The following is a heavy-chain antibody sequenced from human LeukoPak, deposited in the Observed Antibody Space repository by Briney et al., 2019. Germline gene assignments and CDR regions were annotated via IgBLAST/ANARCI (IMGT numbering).Heavy chain of an antibody. J-gene: IGHJ4*02. D-gene: IGHD1-1*01. CDR1: GFTFSSYA. CDR3: ARKTGTTGEAFDY. Sequence: PGRSLRLSCAASGFTFSSYAMHWVRQAPGKGLEWVAVISYDGSNKYYADSVKGRFTISRDNSKNTLYLQMNSLRAEDTAVYYCARKTGTTGEAFDYWGQGTQVTVSS. V-gene: IGHV3-30-3*01. CDR2: ISYDGSNK.